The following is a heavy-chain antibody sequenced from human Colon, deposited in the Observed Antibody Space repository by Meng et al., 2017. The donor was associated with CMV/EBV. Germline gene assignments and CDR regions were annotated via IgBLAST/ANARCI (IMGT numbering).Heavy chain of an antibody. D-gene: IGHD4/OR15-4a*01. CDR1: GFTFADYT. Sequence: GESLKISCEASGFTFADYTMHWVRQAPGKGLEWVSLINWDGRLTYYADSVKGRFTISRDNSKGSLYLQMNDLRTEDSAVYYCAKDRGCATTRCYTWWFHSWGQGTLVTVSS. CDR3: AKDRGCATTRCYTWWFHS. J-gene: IGHJ5*01. V-gene: IGHV3-43*01. CDR2: INWDGRLT.